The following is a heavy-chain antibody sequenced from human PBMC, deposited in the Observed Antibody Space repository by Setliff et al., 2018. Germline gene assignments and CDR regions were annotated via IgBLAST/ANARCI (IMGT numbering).Heavy chain of an antibody. J-gene: IGHJ4*02. D-gene: IGHD1-1*01. CDR2: IHYRGTT. V-gene: IGHV4-39*01. Sequence: SETLSLTCPVSGDSISSGSHYWGWIRQTPGKGLEWIGRIHYRGTTYSNVSLASRLTISVDTSKNQFSLKLTSVTAADTAVYYCARTGTYRYFDSWGQGTRVTVSS. CDR3: ARTGTYRYFDS. CDR1: GDSISSGSHY.